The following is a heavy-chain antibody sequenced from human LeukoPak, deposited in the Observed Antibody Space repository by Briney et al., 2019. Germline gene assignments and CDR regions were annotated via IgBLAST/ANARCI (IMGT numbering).Heavy chain of an antibody. CDR1: GYTFTSYD. Sequence: GASVKVSCKASGYTFTSYDINWVRQATGQGLEWMGWMNPNSGNTGYAQKFQGRVTMTRNTSISTAYMELSSLRSEDTAVYYCARGDPHSYYYYDYMDVWGKGTTVTVSS. J-gene: IGHJ6*03. CDR3: ARGDPHSYYYYDYMDV. V-gene: IGHV1-8*01. CDR2: MNPNSGNT. D-gene: IGHD2-21*01.